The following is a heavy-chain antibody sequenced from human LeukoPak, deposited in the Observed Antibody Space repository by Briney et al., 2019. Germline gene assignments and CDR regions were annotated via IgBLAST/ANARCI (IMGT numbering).Heavy chain of an antibody. CDR1: GFTFNSYW. CDR3: ARCTTGRTFGSLREIKRSREIDY. Sequence: GGSLRLSCAASGFTFNSYWMTWVRQAPGKGLEWVASINQDGSQKYYVGSLKGRFTISRDNAKNSHYLQMNSLRVEDTAVYYCARCTTGRTFGSLREIKRSREIDYWGRGTLVTVSS. CDR2: INQDGSQK. V-gene: IGHV3-7*01. J-gene: IGHJ4*02. D-gene: IGHD1-1*01.